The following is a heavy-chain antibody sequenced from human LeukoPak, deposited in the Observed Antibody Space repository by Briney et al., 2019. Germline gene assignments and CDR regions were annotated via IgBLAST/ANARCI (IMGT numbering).Heavy chain of an antibody. J-gene: IGHJ3*02. Sequence: GASVNLSCKASGYTFTGYYMHWVRQAPGQGLEWMGWINPNSGGTNYAQKFQGRVTMTRDTSISTAYMELSRLRSDDTAVYYCARSRGWSSSGYYPDAFDIWGQGTMVTVSS. CDR3: ARSRGWSSSGYYPDAFDI. CDR1: GYTFTGYY. D-gene: IGHD3-22*01. V-gene: IGHV1-2*02. CDR2: INPNSGGT.